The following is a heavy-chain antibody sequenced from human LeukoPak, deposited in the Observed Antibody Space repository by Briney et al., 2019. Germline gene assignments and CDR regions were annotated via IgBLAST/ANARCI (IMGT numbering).Heavy chain of an antibody. Sequence: GGSLRLSCAASGFTFSSYSMNWVRQAPGKGLEWVSSISSSSSYIYYADSVKGRFTISRDNAKNSLYLQMNSLRAEDTAVYYCARDRTTAQYYYYYYMDVWGKGTTVTVSS. CDR1: GFTFSSYS. J-gene: IGHJ6*03. D-gene: IGHD4-11*01. CDR3: ARDRTTAQYYYYYYMDV. CDR2: ISSSSSYI. V-gene: IGHV3-21*01.